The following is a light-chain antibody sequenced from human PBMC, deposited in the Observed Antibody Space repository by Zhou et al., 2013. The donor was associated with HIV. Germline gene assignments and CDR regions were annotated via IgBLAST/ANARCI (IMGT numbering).Light chain of an antibody. V-gene: IGKV1-33*01. CDR1: QDISNY. Sequence: DIQMTQSPSSLSASVGDRVTITCQASQDISNYLNWYQQKPGKAPKLLIYDASNLETGVPSRFSGSGSGSEFTLTISSLQTDDFATYYCQQYNSYPITFGPGTKVDIK. CDR2: DAS. CDR3: QQYNSYPIT. J-gene: IGKJ3*01.